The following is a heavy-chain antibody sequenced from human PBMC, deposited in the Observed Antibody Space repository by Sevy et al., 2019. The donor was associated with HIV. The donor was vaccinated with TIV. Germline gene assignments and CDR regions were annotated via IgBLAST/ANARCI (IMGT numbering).Heavy chain of an antibody. Sequence: GGSLRLSCEVSGLSVTNNGMHWVRLAPGKGLEWVAVISYDGINKYYGDSVKGRFIISRDRSKNTLYLQMNILRIEDTAVYCCAKDFTGFYGMDVWGQGTTVTVSS. J-gene: IGHJ6*02. V-gene: IGHV3-30*18. D-gene: IGHD3-9*01. CDR1: GLSVTNNG. CDR3: AKDFTGFYGMDV. CDR2: ISYDGINK.